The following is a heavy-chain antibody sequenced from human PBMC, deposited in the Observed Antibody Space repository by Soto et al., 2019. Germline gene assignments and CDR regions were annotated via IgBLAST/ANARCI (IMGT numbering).Heavy chain of an antibody. D-gene: IGHD3-16*02. J-gene: IGHJ5*02. Sequence: GASVKVACKAPADTFTSYYIHRVRQTPGHGFEGMGIINPNGGSTRFVQTVQGRITMPTDTSTSPVYMDLRSLRSQDTAVYYCARSSGGVFGTLIECSTWLAPWGQGSLVTVSS. V-gene: IGHV1-46*01. CDR1: ADTFTSYY. CDR3: ARSSGGVFGTLIECSTWLAP. CDR2: INPNGGST.